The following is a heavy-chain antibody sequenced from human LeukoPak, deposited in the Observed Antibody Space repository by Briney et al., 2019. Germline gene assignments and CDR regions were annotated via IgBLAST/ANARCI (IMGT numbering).Heavy chain of an antibody. CDR3: ARDKQLGYCSGGSCYYDAFDI. J-gene: IGHJ3*02. CDR2: ISYDGSNK. CDR1: GFTFSSYA. Sequence: GRSLRLSCAASGFTFSSYAMHWVRQAPGMGLEWVAVISYDGSNKYYADSVKGRLTISRDNPKNTLYLQMNSLRAEDTAVYYCARDKQLGYCSGGSCYYDAFDIWGQGTMVTVSS. D-gene: IGHD2-15*01. V-gene: IGHV3-30*04.